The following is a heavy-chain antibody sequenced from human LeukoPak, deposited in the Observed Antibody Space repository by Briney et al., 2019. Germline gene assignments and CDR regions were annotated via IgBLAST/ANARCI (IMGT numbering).Heavy chain of an antibody. D-gene: IGHD2-8*01. CDR2: INPNSGGT. J-gene: IGHJ4*02. CDR3: AAGGVYDLLDN. Sequence: ASVKVSCKASGYTSTGYYMHWVRQAPGQGLEWMGWINPNSGGTNYAQKFQGRVTMTRDTSISTAYMELNSLKSEDTAVYYCAAGGVYDLLDNWGQGTLVTVSS. V-gene: IGHV1-2*02. CDR1: GYTSTGYY.